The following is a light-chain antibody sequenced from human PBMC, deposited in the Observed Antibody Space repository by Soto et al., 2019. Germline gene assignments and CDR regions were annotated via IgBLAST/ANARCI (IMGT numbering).Light chain of an antibody. CDR3: CSYAGNSNYV. V-gene: IGLV2-23*01. J-gene: IGLJ1*01. Sequence: SLLTQPASLSGSPGQSITISCTGTSSDVGSFNLFSWHQQYTGTAPNLIIHEGSQRPSGVSNRFSGSKSGNTASLTISGLQAEDEADYHCCSYAGNSNYVFGTGTKSPS. CDR1: SSDVGSFNL. CDR2: EGS.